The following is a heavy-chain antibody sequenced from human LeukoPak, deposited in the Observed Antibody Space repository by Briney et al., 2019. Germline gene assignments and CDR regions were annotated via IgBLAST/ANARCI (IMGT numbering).Heavy chain of an antibody. D-gene: IGHD3-22*01. CDR1: GFSFSSYT. V-gene: IGHV3-23*01. J-gene: IGHJ4*02. Sequence: GGSLRLSCSASGFSFSSYTMTWVRQAPGKGPEWVSIISGGGDTTFYTDSVKGRFTISRDNSKNTLYLQMNSLRAEDTAVYYCAKASATIVVVSKHFDYWGQGTLVTVSS. CDR3: AKASATIVVVSKHFDY. CDR2: ISGGGDTT.